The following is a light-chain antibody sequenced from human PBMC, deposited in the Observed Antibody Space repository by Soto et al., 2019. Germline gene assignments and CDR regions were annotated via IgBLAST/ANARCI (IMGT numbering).Light chain of an antibody. CDR3: AAWDDSLNGVV. Sequence: QLVLTQPPSASGTPGQRVTISCSGSSSNIGGNPVNWYQQLPGPAPKLLIYSNNQRPSGVPDRFSGSKSGTSASLAISGLQSEDEADYYCAAWDDSLNGVVFGGGTKPTVL. CDR2: SNN. V-gene: IGLV1-44*01. J-gene: IGLJ2*01. CDR1: SSNIGGNP.